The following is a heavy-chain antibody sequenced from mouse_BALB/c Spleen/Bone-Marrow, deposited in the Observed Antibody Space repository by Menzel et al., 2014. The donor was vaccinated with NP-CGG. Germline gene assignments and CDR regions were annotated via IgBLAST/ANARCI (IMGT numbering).Heavy chain of an antibody. D-gene: IGHD1-1*01. CDR2: INRNGGST. J-gene: IGHJ2*01. V-gene: IGHV5-6-3*01. Sequence: EVNVVESGGGLVQPGGSLKLSCAASGFTFSSYGMSWVRQTPDKRLELVATINRNGGSTYYPDSVEGRFTISRDNAKITLYLQMSSLKAEDTAMYYCARDYYGSSDDWGQGTTLTVSS. CDR1: GFTFSSYG. CDR3: ARDYYGSSDD.